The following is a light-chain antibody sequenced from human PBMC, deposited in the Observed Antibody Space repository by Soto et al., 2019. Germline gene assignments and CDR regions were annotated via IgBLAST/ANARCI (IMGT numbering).Light chain of an antibody. Sequence: QSVLTQPPSVSGAPGQRVTISCTGSSSNIGAGYDVHWYQQLPGTAPKLLIYGNSIRPSGVPDRFSGSKSGTSASLAVTGLQAEDEADSYCQSYDSSLSGSLFGGGTKLSVL. V-gene: IGLV1-40*01. CDR3: QSYDSSLSGSL. CDR1: SSNIGAGYD. J-gene: IGLJ2*01. CDR2: GNS.